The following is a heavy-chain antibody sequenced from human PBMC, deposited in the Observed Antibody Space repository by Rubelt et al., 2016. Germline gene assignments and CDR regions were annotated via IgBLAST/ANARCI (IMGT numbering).Heavy chain of an antibody. D-gene: IGHD6-19*01. CDR3: ARDHKQWYGMDV. CDR2: IFYSGRS. J-gene: IGHJ6*02. Sequence: QLQLQESGPGLVRPSETLSLTCTVSGGSISSSSYYWGWIRQPPGKGLEWIGNIFYSGRSYYNASLKSRVTVSVDRSKNQFSLKLSPVTAADTAVYYCARDHKQWYGMDVWGQGTTVTVSS. CDR1: GGSISSSSYY. V-gene: IGHV4-39*07.